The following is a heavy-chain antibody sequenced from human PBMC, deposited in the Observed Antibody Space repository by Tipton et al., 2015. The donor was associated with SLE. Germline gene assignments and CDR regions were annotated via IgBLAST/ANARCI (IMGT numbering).Heavy chain of an antibody. Sequence: TLSLTCAVYGGSFSGYYWSWIRQPPGKGLEWIGEINHSGSTNYNPSLKSRVTISVDTSKNQFSLTLSSVTAADTAVYYCARGGQWLVRGDLQHWGQGTLVTVSS. V-gene: IGHV4-34*01. J-gene: IGHJ1*01. CDR2: INHSGST. CDR1: GGSFSGYY. CDR3: ARGGQWLVRGDLQH. D-gene: IGHD6-19*01.